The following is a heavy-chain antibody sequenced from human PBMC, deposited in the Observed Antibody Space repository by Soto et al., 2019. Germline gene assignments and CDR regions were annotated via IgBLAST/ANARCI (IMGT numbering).Heavy chain of an antibody. CDR1: GFTFSNYG. CDR2: ISNSGGST. V-gene: IGHV3-23*01. CDR3: AKGYYFEN. Sequence: GGSLRLSCAASGFTFSNYGMSWVRQAPGKGLEWVSSISNSGGSTYYADSVKGRFTISRDTSKNTLYLQMDSLRVEDTAIYYGAKGYYFENWGQGALVTVSS. J-gene: IGHJ4*02.